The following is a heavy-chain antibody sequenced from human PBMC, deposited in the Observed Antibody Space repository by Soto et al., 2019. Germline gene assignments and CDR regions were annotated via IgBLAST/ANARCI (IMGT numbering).Heavy chain of an antibody. CDR1: GYTFTSYG. J-gene: IGHJ6*02. CDR3: ARDLGYCSSTSCYRSYYYGMDV. V-gene: IGHV1-18*01. CDR2: ISAYNGNT. D-gene: IGHD2-2*01. Sequence: GASVKVSCKASGYTFTSYGISWVRQAPGQGLEWMGWISAYNGNTNYAQKLRGRVTMTTDTSTSTAYMELRSLRSDDTAVYYCARDLGYCSSTSCYRSYYYGMDVWGQGTTVTVSS.